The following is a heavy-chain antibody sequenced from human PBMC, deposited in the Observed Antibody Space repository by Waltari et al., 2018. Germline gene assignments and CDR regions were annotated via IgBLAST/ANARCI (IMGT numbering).Heavy chain of an antibody. J-gene: IGHJ4*02. V-gene: IGHV3-30*02. CDR3: ARATGGYDSSFDY. Sequence: QVQLVESGGGVVQPGGSLRLSCAASGFTFSSYGMHWVRQAPGKGLEWVAFIRYDGSNKYYADSVKGRFTISRDNSKNTLYLQMNSLRAEDTAVNYCARATGGYDSSFDYWGQGTLVTVSS. CDR1: GFTFSSYG. CDR2: IRYDGSNK. D-gene: IGHD5-12*01.